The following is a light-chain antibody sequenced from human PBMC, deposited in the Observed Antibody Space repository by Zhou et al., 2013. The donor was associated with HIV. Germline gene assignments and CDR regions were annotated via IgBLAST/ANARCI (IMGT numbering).Light chain of an antibody. CDR1: QSISTY. V-gene: IGKV1-39*01. J-gene: IGKJ2*03. CDR2: AAS. Sequence: IQMTQSPSSLSASVGDSVTITCRASQSISTYLSWYQHRPGTAPKLLIYAASSLESGVPSRFSGSGSGTDFTLMISSLHPEDFATYYCQQSYNAPYSFGQGTKLHIK. CDR3: QQSYNAPYS.